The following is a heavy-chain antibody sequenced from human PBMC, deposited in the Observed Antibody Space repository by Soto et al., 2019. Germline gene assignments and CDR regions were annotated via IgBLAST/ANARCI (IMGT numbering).Heavy chain of an antibody. V-gene: IGHV3-53*01. CDR2: IYSGGST. CDR3: ARDRVESGYPEYFQH. J-gene: IGHJ1*01. Sequence: EVQLVESGGGLIQPGGSLRLSSAASGFTVSSNYMSWVRQAPGKGLEWVSVIYSGGSTYNPDSVKGRFTIFRDNSKNTLYLQMNSLRAEDTAVYYCARDRVESGYPEYFQHWGQGTLVTVSS. D-gene: IGHD3-22*01. CDR1: GFTVSSNY.